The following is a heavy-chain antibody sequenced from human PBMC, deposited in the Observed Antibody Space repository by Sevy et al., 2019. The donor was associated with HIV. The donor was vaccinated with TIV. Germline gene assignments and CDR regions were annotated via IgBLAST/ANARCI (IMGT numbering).Heavy chain of an antibody. D-gene: IGHD1-26*01. Sequence: GETLKISCKGSGYSFTTYWIGWVRQMPGKGLEWMGIIFPGDSDTRYSPSCQGQVTISADNSISTAYLQWSSLKASDTAMYYCARARGIPHYYYGIDVWGQGTTVTVSS. CDR2: IFPGDSDT. CDR1: GYSFTTYW. J-gene: IGHJ6*02. CDR3: ARARGIPHYYYGIDV. V-gene: IGHV5-51*01.